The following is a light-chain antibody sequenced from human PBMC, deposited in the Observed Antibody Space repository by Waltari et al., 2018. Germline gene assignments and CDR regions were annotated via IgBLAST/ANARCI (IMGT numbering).Light chain of an antibody. Sequence: EVVLTQSPGTLSVSPGERATLSCRASQSVNKNYVAWYQQSPGQAPKLLIYGASTRATYIPTRFSGSGSGTDFTLTITRLGPEDFAVYFCQQYGTSPFTFGPGTKVDLK. CDR1: QSVNKNY. CDR2: GAS. CDR3: QQYGTSPFT. J-gene: IGKJ3*01. V-gene: IGKV3-20*01.